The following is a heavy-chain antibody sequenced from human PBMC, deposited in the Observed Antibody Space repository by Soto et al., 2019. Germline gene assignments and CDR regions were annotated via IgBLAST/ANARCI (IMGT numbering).Heavy chain of an antibody. CDR1: GDSVSSNSAA. D-gene: IGHD6-13*01. J-gene: IGHJ6*02. CDR2: TYYRSKWYN. Sequence: SQTLSLTRAISGDSVSSNSAAWNWIRQSPSRGLEWLGRTYYRSKWYNDYAVSVKSRITINPDTSKNQFSLQLNSVTPEDTAVYYCARSGNIAAAGTVYYYYGMDVWGQGTTVTVSS. V-gene: IGHV6-1*01. CDR3: ARSGNIAAAGTVYYYYGMDV.